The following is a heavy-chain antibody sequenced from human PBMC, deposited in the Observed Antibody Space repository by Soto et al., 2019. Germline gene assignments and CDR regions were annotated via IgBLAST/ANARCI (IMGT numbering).Heavy chain of an antibody. D-gene: IGHD1-1*01. CDR2: IYWDDDK. CDR1: GFSLSTSGVG. Sequence: QITLKESGPTLVKPTQTLTLTCTFSGFSLSTSGVGVGWIRQPPGKALEWLALIYWDDDKRYSPSLKSRLTITTDTSKNQVVLTMTNMDPVDTATYYCAHRAQLERHNWFDPWGQGTLVTVSS. CDR3: AHRAQLERHNWFDP. V-gene: IGHV2-5*02. J-gene: IGHJ5*02.